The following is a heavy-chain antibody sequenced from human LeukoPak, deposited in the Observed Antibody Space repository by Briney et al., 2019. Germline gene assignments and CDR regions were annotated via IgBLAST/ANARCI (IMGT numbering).Heavy chain of an antibody. CDR2: IYYSGST. CDR1: GGSISSYY. V-gene: IGHV4-59*01. Sequence: SETLSLTCTVSGGSISSYYWSWIRQPPGKGLEWIGYIYYSGSTNYNPSLKSRVTISVDTSKNQFSLKLSSVTAADTAVYYCARVCDGKYTNWGQGTLVTVSS. J-gene: IGHJ4*02. D-gene: IGHD2-2*02. CDR3: ARVCDGKYTN.